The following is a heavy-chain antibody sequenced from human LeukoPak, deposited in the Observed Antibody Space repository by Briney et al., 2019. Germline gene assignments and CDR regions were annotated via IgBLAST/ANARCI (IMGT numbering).Heavy chain of an antibody. CDR1: GFTFISYS. J-gene: IGHJ6*03. V-gene: IGHV3-48*01. CDR2: ISSSSSTI. Sequence: PGGSLRLSCAASGFTFISYSMNWVRQAPGKGLEWVSYISSSSSTIYYADSVKGRFTISRDNAKNSLYLQMNSLRAEDTAVYYCARRQYQLLKGNYYYMDVWGKGTTVTVSS. CDR3: ARRQYQLLKGNYYYMDV. D-gene: IGHD2-2*01.